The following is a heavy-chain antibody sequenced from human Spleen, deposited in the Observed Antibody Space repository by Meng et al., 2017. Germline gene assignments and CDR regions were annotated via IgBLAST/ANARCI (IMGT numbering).Heavy chain of an antibody. Sequence: SLRLSCAASGFTFDDYAMHWVRQAPGKGLEWVSGISWNSGSIGYADSVKGRFTVSRDNTKNSLYLHMNSLRIEDTALYYCVKDRAVAEHYYFDYWGQGALVTVSS. D-gene: IGHD6-19*01. V-gene: IGHV3-9*01. CDR1: GFTFDDYA. CDR3: VKDRAVAEHYYFDY. CDR2: ISWNSGSI. J-gene: IGHJ4*02.